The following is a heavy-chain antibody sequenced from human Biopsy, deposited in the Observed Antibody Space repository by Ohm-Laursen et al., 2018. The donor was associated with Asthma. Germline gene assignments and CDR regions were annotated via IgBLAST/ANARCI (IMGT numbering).Heavy chain of an antibody. CDR2: IWYDGSIK. V-gene: IGHV3-33*01. Sequence: SLRLSCTASGFTFSSYGMHWVRQAPGKGLEWVAVIWYDGSIKYYADSVKGRFSISRDNSRNRLYLQINRLTVEDSAVYFCARQSGQDYGDSSGFDIWGQGTKVAVSS. J-gene: IGHJ3*02. CDR1: GFTFSSYG. CDR3: ARQSGQDYGDSSGFDI. D-gene: IGHD3-22*01.